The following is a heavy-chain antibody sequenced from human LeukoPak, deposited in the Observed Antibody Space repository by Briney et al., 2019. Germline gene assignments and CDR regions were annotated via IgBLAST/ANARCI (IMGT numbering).Heavy chain of an antibody. Sequence: SETLSLTCIVSGGSISSYYWSWIRQPAGKGLEWIGRIYTSGSTNYNPSLKSRVTMSVDTSKNQFSLKLSSVTAADTAVYYCARDLRKAVAGWFDPWGQGTLVTVSS. CDR3: ARDLRKAVAGWFDP. V-gene: IGHV4-4*07. CDR1: GGSISSYY. J-gene: IGHJ5*02. D-gene: IGHD6-19*01. CDR2: IYTSGST.